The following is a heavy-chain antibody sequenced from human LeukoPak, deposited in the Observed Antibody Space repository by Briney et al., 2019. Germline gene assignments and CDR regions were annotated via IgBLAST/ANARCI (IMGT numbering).Heavy chain of an antibody. J-gene: IGHJ3*02. CDR2: INHSGST. V-gene: IGHV4-34*01. Sequence: SETLSLTCAVYGGSFSGCYWSWIRQPPGKGLEWIGEINHSGSTNYNPSLKSRVTISVDTSKNQFSLKLSSVTAADTAVYYCARGPGGIIAARRDAFDIWGQGTMVTVSS. CDR1: GGSFSGCY. D-gene: IGHD6-6*01. CDR3: ARGPGGIIAARRDAFDI.